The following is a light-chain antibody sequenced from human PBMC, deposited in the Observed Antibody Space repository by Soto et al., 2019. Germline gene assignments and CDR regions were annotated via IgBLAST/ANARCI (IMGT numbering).Light chain of an antibody. CDR2: GAS. V-gene: IGKV3-15*01. CDR1: QSVRRN. CDR3: QQYDNWTLT. Sequence: EIVMTQSPATLSVSPGERATLSCRASQSVRRNLAWYQKKPGQAPRLLIYGASTRATGTPARFSGSGSVADFTLTISSLQSEDFAVYYCQQYDNWTLTFGGGTKVDIX. J-gene: IGKJ4*01.